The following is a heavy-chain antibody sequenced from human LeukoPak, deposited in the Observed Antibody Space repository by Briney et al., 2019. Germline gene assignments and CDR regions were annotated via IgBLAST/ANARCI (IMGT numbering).Heavy chain of an antibody. V-gene: IGHV1-18*01. CDR1: GYTFTSYG. D-gene: IGHD3-22*01. J-gene: IGHJ5*02. Sequence: GASVKGSCKASGYTFTSYGISWVRQAPGQGLEWMGWISAYNGNTNYAQKLQGRVTMTTDTSTSTAYMELRSLRSDDTAVYYCAREEDYYDSSGYSNWFDPWGQGTLVTVSS. CDR2: ISAYNGNT. CDR3: AREEDYYDSSGYSNWFDP.